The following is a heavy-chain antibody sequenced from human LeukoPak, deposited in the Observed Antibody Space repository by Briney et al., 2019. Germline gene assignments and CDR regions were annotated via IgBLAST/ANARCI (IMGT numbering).Heavy chain of an antibody. Sequence: ASVKVSCKASGYTFTSYHITWVRQAPGQGLEWMGGIIPIFNTANYAQQFQGRVTITADKSTTTSYMELSSLISEDTAVYYCARKSPSIVGATHYYHYMDVWGKGTTVTVSS. CDR3: ARKSPSIVGATHYYHYMDV. D-gene: IGHD1-26*01. V-gene: IGHV1-69*06. J-gene: IGHJ6*03. CDR2: IIPIFNTA. CDR1: GYTFTSYH.